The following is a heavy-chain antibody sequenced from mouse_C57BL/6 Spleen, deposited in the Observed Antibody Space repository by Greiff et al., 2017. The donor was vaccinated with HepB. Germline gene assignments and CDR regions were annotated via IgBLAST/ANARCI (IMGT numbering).Heavy chain of an antibody. J-gene: IGHJ1*01. V-gene: IGHV1-42*01. Sequence: VQLQQSGPELVKPGASVKISCKASGYSFTGYYMNWVKQSPEKSLEWIGEINPSTGDTTYNQKFKAKATLTVDKSSSTAYMQLKSLTSEDSAVYCCSSDLDREYFDVWGPGTTVTVSS. CDR1: GYSFTGYY. CDR2: INPSTGDT. CDR3: SSDLDREYFDV.